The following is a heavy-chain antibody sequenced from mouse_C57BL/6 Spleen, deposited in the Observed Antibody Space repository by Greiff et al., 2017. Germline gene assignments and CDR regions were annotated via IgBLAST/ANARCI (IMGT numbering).Heavy chain of an antibody. J-gene: IGHJ2*01. Sequence: VQLQLSGPELVKPGASVKISCKASGYSFTGYYMNWVKQSPEKSLEWIGEINPSTGGTTYNQKFKAKATLTVDKSSSTAYMQLKSLTSEDSAVYYCAIYDGYYFDYWGQGTTLTVSS. V-gene: IGHV1-42*01. CDR2: INPSTGGT. CDR1: GYSFTGYY. CDR3: AIYDGYYFDY. D-gene: IGHD2-3*01.